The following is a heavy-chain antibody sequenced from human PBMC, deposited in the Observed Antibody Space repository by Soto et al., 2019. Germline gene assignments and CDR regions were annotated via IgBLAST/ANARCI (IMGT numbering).Heavy chain of an antibody. V-gene: IGHV1-2*02. Sequence: ASVKVSCKTSGYTFGAFYVHWARLAPGRGFEWLGWINPSNEITTFSQSFQGRVTITRDTSTNTVHMELNSLTFDDTAANYCMRGGWGDSPIDYWGQGTQVTVSS. CDR1: GYTFGAFY. CDR3: MRGGWGDSPIDY. D-gene: IGHD1-26*01. CDR2: INPSNEIT. J-gene: IGHJ4*02.